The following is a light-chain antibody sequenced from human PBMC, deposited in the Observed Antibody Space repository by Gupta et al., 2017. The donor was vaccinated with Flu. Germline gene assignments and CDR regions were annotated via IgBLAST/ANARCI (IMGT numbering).Light chain of an antibody. CDR2: DAS. J-gene: IGKJ4*01. CDR3: QHYDNLPLT. CDR1: QVINIY. V-gene: IGKV1-33*01. Sequence: DIQMTQSPSSLSASVGDRVTITCQASQVINIYLNWYQHKPGKAPKLLIYDASNSEIGVPSRFSGSGSGTDFTFTISSLQPEDVATYYCQHYDNLPLTFGGGTKVEIK.